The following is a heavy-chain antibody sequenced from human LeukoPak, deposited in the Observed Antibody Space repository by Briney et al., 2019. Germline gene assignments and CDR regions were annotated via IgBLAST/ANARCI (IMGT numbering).Heavy chain of an antibody. V-gene: IGHV3-23*01. CDR1: GFTFSSSA. Sequence: GSLRLSCAASGFTFSSSAMNWVRQAPGKGLEWVSASGTAGDTYYADSVKGRFTISRDDSKNTLFLQMTSLRAEDTAVCYCAKKTPGTHPFDSWGQGTLVTVSP. J-gene: IGHJ4*02. CDR2: SGTAGDT. CDR3: AKKTPGTHPFDS. D-gene: IGHD6-13*01.